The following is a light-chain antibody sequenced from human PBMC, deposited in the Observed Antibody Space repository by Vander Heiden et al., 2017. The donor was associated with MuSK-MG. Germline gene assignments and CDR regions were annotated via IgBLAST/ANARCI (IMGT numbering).Light chain of an antibody. V-gene: IGKV3-15*01. CDR1: QSVSSN. J-gene: IGKJ2*01. Sequence: EIVMTQSPATPSVSPGERATLSCRARQSVSSNLAWYQQKPGQAPRLLIYGASTRATGIPARFSGSGSGTEFTLTISSLQSEDFAVYYCQQDNNWPRTFGQGTKLEIK. CDR2: GAS. CDR3: QQDNNWPRT.